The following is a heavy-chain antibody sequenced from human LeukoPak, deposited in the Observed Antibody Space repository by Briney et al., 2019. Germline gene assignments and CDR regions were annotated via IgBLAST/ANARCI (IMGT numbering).Heavy chain of an antibody. CDR3: ARSSYSSSSSV. J-gene: IGHJ3*01. D-gene: IGHD6-6*01. CDR1: GFTFSGLW. Sequence: GGSLRLSCAISGFTFSGLWMSWSRQAPGKGLEWVASINSDGSERYYADVVKGRFTISRDNAKNSLYLQINSLRAEDTAVYYCARSSYSSSSSVWGQGTMVTVSS. V-gene: IGHV3-7*03. CDR2: INSDGSER.